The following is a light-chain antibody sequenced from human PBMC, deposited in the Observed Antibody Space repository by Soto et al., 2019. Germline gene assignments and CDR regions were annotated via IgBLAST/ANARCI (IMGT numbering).Light chain of an antibody. CDR3: QQYDTYWT. V-gene: IGKV1-5*03. J-gene: IGKJ1*01. Sequence: DIQMTQSPSTLSASVGDRVTITCRASQSISSWLAWYQQKPGKAPKLLIYQASSLESGVPSRFSGSGSGTEFTLTISSLQPDDFAVYYCQQYDTYWTFGQGTKVEIK. CDR1: QSISSW. CDR2: QAS.